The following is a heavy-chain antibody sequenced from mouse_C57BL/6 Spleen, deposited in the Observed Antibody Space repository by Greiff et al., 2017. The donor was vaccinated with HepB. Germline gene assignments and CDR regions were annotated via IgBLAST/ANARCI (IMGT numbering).Heavy chain of an antibody. CDR1: GYTFTSYW. CDR2: IDPSDSET. Sequence: QVQLQQPGAELVRPGSSVKLSCKASGYTFTSYWMHWVKQRPIQGLEWIGNIDPSDSETHYNQKFKDKATLTVDKSSSTAYMQLSSLTSEDSAVYYCARSGITTVVFDYWGQGTTLTVSS. V-gene: IGHV1-52*01. D-gene: IGHD1-1*01. CDR3: ARSGITTVVFDY. J-gene: IGHJ2*01.